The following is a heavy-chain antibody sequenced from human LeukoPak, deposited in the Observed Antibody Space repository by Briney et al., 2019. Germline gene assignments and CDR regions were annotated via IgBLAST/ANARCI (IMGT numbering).Heavy chain of an antibody. V-gene: IGHV5-51*01. Sequence: GESLKISCKGSGYRFTSYWIGWVRQMPGKGLEWMGIIYPGDSDTRYSPSFQGQVTISADKSISTAYLQWSSLKASDTAMYYCARPEGHYDILTGGSLDYWGQGTLVTVSP. CDR3: ARPEGHYDILTGGSLDY. D-gene: IGHD3-9*01. CDR1: GYRFTSYW. J-gene: IGHJ4*02. CDR2: IYPGDSDT.